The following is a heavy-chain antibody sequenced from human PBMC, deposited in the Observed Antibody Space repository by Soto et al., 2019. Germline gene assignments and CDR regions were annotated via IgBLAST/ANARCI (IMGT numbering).Heavy chain of an antibody. D-gene: IGHD3-3*01. V-gene: IGHV5-51*01. CDR1: GYSFTSYW. CDR2: IYPGDSDT. CDR3: ARHAHSFYDFWSGYYTRGDYYYYYGMDV. J-gene: IGHJ6*02. Sequence: GESLKISCXGSGYSFTSYWIGWVRQMPGKGLEWMGIIYPGDSDTRYSPSFQGQVTISADKSISTAYLQWSSLKASDTAMYYCARHAHSFYDFWSGYYTRGDYYYYYGMDVWGQGTTVTVSS.